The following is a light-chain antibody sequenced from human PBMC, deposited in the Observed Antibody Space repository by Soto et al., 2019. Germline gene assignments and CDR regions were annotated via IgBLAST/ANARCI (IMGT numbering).Light chain of an antibody. CDR1: QSLSSN. J-gene: IGKJ3*01. CDR3: QQYSHWPT. Sequence: EVVMTQSPATLSVSPGERATLSCRASQSLSSNLAWYQHKPGQAPRLLIYAASTRAAGIPARFSGSGSGTEFTLTISSLQSEDFAVYYCQQYSHWPTFGPGTKVDF. V-gene: IGKV3-15*01. CDR2: AAS.